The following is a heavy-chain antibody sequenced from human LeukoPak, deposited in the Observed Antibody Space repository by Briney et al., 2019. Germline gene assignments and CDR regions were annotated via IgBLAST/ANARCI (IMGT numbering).Heavy chain of an antibody. D-gene: IGHD3-3*01. CDR2: IYYSGST. V-gene: IGHV4-59*08. CDR3: ARGTYYDFWSGWAFDI. CDR1: GGSISSYY. Sequence: SETLSLTCTVSGGSISSYYWSWIRQPPGKGLEWIGYIYYSGSTNYNPSLKSRVTISVDTSKNQFSLKLSSVTAADTAVYYCARGTYYDFWSGWAFDIWGQGTMVTVSS. J-gene: IGHJ3*02.